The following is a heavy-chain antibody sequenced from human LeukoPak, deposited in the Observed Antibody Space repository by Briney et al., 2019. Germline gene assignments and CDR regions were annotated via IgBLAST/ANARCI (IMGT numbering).Heavy chain of an antibody. J-gene: IGHJ4*02. CDR1: GFTFSRQA. CDR3: AKDYSGFNY. D-gene: IGHD4-11*01. V-gene: IGHV3-23*01. CDR2: ISGSGSST. Sequence: PGGSLRLSCVASGFTFSRQAMTWVRQAPGEGLEWVSSISGSGSSTYYADSVKGRFTISRDNSKNTLYLQMNSLRAEDTAIYYCAKDYSGFNYWGQGTLVTVSS.